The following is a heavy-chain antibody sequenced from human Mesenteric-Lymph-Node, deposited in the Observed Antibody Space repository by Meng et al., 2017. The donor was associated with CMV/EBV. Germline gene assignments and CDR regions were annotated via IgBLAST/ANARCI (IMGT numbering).Heavy chain of an antibody. Sequence: GESLKISCAASGFTFSSYSMDWVRQAPGKGLEWISYIDSSSSTIYYADSVKGRFTISRDNAKNSLYLQMNSLRAEDTAVYYCARGAPNKIDYWGQGTLVTVSS. CDR3: ARGAPNKIDY. CDR2: IDSSSSTI. CDR1: GFTFSSYS. V-gene: IGHV3-48*04. J-gene: IGHJ4*02. D-gene: IGHD1/OR15-1a*01.